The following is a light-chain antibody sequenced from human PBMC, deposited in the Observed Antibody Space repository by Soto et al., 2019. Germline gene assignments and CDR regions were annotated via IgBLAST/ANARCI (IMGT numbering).Light chain of an antibody. CDR2: SDN. CDR3: ATRDERLSGRV. J-gene: IGLJ3*02. V-gene: IGLV1-44*01. Sequence: QSALTQPPSASGTPGQRVTISCSGSSSNVGTNHVNWYQQLPGTAPKLLIYSDNQRPSGVPDRFSGSKSGTSASLAISGLQSEDEADYYCATRDERLSGRVFGGGTKLTV. CDR1: SSNVGTNH.